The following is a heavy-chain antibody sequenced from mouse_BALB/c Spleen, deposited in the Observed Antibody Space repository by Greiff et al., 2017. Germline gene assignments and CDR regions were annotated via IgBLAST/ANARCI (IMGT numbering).Heavy chain of an antibody. V-gene: IGHV5-6*01. D-gene: IGHD1-2*01. J-gene: IGHJ4*01. CDR3: ARRFTTANAMDY. CDR1: GFTFSSYG. Sequence: EVQGVESGGDLVKPGGSLKLSCAASGFTFSSYGMSWVRQTPDKRLEWVATISSGGSYTYYPDSVKGRFTISRDNAKNTLYLQMSSLKSEDTAMYYCARRFTTANAMDYWGQGTSVTVSS. CDR2: ISSGGSYT.